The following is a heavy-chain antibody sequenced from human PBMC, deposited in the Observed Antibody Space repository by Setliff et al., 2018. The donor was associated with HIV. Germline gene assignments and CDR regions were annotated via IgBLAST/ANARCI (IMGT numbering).Heavy chain of an antibody. CDR2: IRADNGHT. J-gene: IGHJ6*04. CDR3: ARVQGINITLARGASAGLDV. CDR1: GYTFSTYG. D-gene: IGHD3-10*01. V-gene: IGHV1-18*01. Sequence: ASVKVSCKASGYTFSTYGLTWVRQAPGQGLEWMGWIRADNGHTDYAQKFQGRVTMTADTPTSTAYMEMRTLRSDDTAVYYCARVQGINITLARGASAGLDVWGKGTTVTVSS.